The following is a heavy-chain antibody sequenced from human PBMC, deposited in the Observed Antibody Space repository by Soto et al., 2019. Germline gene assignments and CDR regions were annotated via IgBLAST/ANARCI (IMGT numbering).Heavy chain of an antibody. J-gene: IGHJ4*02. CDR2: IYYSGST. Sequence: PSETLSLTCSVSGDSISDYYWSWIRQPPGKGLEWIGYIYYSGSTNYNPSLKSRVTISVDTSKNQFSLKLSSVTAADTAVYYCARKVTVFDYWGQGTLVTVSS. D-gene: IGHD4-17*01. CDR3: ARKVTVFDY. CDR1: GDSISDYY. V-gene: IGHV4-59*01.